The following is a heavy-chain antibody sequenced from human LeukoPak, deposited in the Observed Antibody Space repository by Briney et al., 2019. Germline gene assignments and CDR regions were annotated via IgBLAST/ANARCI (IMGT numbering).Heavy chain of an antibody. Sequence: GGSLRLSCSASGFTFSDYALNWVRQAPRKGLVWVSTINVGGATAYYADSVKGRFTTSRDTSKNTLYLYMNSLRAEDTALYYCCFGVLSSVFYDYWGQGTPVTVSS. J-gene: IGHJ4*02. CDR3: CFGVLSSVFYDY. CDR2: INVGGATA. D-gene: IGHD3-3*01. V-gene: IGHV3-23*01. CDR1: GFTFSDYA.